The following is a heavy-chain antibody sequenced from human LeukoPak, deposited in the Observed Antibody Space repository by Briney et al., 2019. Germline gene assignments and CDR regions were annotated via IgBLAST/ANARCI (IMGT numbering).Heavy chain of an antibody. CDR1: GGSISSSNYY. CDR3: ARRPSRVYGKKLGRYYYMDV. J-gene: IGHJ6*03. D-gene: IGHD5/OR15-5a*01. V-gene: IGHV4-39*07. CDR2: IYHSGST. Sequence: SETLSLTCTVSGGSISSSNYYWGWIRQPPGKGLEWIGYIYHSGSTYYNPSLKSRVTMSVDMSKNQFSLKLSSVTAADTAVYYCARRPSRVYGKKLGRYYYMDVWGKGTTVTVSS.